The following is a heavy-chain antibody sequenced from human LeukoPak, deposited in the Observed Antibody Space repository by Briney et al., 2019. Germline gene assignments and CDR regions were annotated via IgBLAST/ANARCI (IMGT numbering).Heavy chain of an antibody. V-gene: IGHV4-4*02. CDR3: ARRNYYGSGSYYLDY. CDR2: IYHGGST. Sequence: SETLSLTCAVSGGSISSSNWWSWVRQPPGKGLEWIGEIYHGGSTNYNPSLKSRATISVDKSKNQFSLKLSSVTAADTAVYYCARRNYYGSGSYYLDYWGQGTLVTVSS. CDR1: GGSISSSNW. J-gene: IGHJ4*02. D-gene: IGHD3-10*01.